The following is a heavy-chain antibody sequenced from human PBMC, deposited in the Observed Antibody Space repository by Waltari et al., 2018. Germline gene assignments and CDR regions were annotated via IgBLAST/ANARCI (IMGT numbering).Heavy chain of an antibody. CDR2: VYSAGST. D-gene: IGHD6-13*01. Sequence: ELQLVETGGGLIHFGGSLRLSCAASGFIVSDSFMTWARQAPGKGLEWVSVVYSAGSTFYTDSVNGRFSVSRDTSENALFLQMYSLRADDTAVYYCARGGSPNWFDTWGQGTLVTVSS. V-gene: IGHV3-53*02. J-gene: IGHJ5*02. CDR1: GFIVSDSF. CDR3: ARGGSPNWFDT.